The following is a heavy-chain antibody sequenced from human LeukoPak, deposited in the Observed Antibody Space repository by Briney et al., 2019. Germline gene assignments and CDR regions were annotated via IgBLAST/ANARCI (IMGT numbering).Heavy chain of an antibody. CDR1: GYSFASDW. CDR2: IDPSDSYT. V-gene: IGHV5-10-1*01. CDR3: ARSPGSSMLEWFTA. Sequence: GESLKISGKGSGYSFASDWVIWWRQMPGKGLEWMGRIDPSDSYTNYSPSFQGHVTFSADKSIGTAYLHWSSLKASDTAMYYCARSPGSSMLEWFTAWSQGTLVTVSS. J-gene: IGHJ5*02. D-gene: IGHD3-3*01.